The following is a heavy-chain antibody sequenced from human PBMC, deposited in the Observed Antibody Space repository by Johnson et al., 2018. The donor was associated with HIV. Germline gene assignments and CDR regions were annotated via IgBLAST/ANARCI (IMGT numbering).Heavy chain of an antibody. CDR3: ARSWGRGETAFYI. J-gene: IGHJ3*02. Sequence: VQLVESGGGVVQPGGSLRLSCAASGFTFSSYAMSWVRQAPGKGLEWVSATTPSGGGTYHADSVKGRFTISRDKSKNTLYLQMNSLWAEDTAVYYCARSWGRGETAFYIWGQGTMVTVSS. CDR1: GFTFSSYA. CDR2: TTPSGGGT. D-gene: IGHD3-16*01. V-gene: IGHV3-23*04.